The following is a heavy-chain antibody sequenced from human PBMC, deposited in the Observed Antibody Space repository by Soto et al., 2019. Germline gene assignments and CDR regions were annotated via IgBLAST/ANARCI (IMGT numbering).Heavy chain of an antibody. CDR3: ATRSIAAAGDYYYYGMDV. Sequence: ASVKVSCKVSGYTLTELSMHWVRQAPGEGLEWMGGFDPEDGETIYAQKFQGRVTMTEDTSTDTAYMELSSLRSEDTAVYYCATRSIAAAGDYYYYGMDVWGQGTTVTVSS. CDR2: FDPEDGET. V-gene: IGHV1-24*01. CDR1: GYTLTELS. J-gene: IGHJ6*02. D-gene: IGHD6-13*01.